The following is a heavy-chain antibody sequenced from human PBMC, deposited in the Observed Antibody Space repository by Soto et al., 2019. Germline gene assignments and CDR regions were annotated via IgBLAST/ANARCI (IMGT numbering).Heavy chain of an antibody. D-gene: IGHD6-6*01. CDR3: AKPPAKQLVEPFDY. V-gene: IGHV4-34*01. J-gene: IGHJ4*02. Sequence: QVQLQQWGAGLLKPSETLSLTCAVYGGSFSGYSWTWIRQPPGKGLEWIGEINHSGSTKYNPSLESRVTISLDTSKNHFSLKLSSVTAADTAVYYCAKPPAKQLVEPFDYWGQGTLVTVSS. CDR1: GGSFSGYS. CDR2: INHSGST.